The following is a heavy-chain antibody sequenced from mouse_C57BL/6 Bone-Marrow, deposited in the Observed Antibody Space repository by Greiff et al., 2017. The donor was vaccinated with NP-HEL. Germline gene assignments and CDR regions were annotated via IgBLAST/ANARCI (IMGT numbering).Heavy chain of an antibody. Sequence: EVKVEESGGGLVQPGGSMKLSCVASGFTFSNYWMNWVRQSPEKGLEWVAQIRLKSDNYATHYAESVKGRFTISRDDSKRIVYLQMNNLRAEDTGIYYCTDNSNYAWFAYWGQGTLVTVSA. CDR2: IRLKSDNYAT. CDR3: TDNSNYAWFAY. V-gene: IGHV6-3*01. D-gene: IGHD2-5*01. CDR1: GFTFSNYW. J-gene: IGHJ3*01.